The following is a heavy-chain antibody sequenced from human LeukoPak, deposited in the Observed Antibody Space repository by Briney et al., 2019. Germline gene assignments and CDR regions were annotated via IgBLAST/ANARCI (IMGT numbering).Heavy chain of an antibody. CDR1: GGSISSGGYY. CDR2: IYNSGST. J-gene: IGHJ2*01. Sequence: PSQTLSLTCTVSGGSISSGGYYWSWIRQHPGKGLEWIGYIYNSGSTYYNPSLKSRVTISVDTSKNQFSLKLSSVTAADTAVYYCARDGFRARYFDLWGRGTLVTVSS. D-gene: IGHD3-10*01. CDR3: ARDGFRARYFDL. V-gene: IGHV4-31*03.